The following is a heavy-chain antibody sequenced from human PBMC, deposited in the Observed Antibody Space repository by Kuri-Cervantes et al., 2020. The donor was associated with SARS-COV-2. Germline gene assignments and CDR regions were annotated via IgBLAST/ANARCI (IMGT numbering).Heavy chain of an antibody. J-gene: IGHJ3*02. Sequence: ESLKISCAASGFTFSSYAMSWIRQPPGKGLEWIGEINHSGSTNYNPSLKSRVTISVDTSKNQFSLKLSSVTAADTAVYYCARRDGGLGGWAFDIWGQGTMVTVSS. V-gene: IGHV4-34*01. CDR1: GFTFSSYA. D-gene: IGHD5-24*01. CDR2: INHSGST. CDR3: ARRDGGLGGWAFDI.